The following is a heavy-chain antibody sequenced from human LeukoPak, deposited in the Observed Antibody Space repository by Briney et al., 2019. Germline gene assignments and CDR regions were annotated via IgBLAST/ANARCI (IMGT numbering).Heavy chain of an antibody. J-gene: IGHJ4*02. CDR2: IKSETDGGTI. Sequence: GGSLRLSCAASGFTVSSNFMNWVRQAPGKGLEWVGRIKSETDGGTIHYGAPVKGRFIISRDDSKNTVGLQMNSLKTEDTGVYYCTTSIVGTTAYWGQGTLVIVSS. CDR3: TTSIVGTTAY. CDR1: GFTVSSNF. D-gene: IGHD1-26*01. V-gene: IGHV3-15*01.